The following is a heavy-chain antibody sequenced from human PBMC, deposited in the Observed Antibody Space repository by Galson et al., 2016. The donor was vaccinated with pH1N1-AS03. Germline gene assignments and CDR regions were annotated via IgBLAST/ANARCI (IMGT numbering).Heavy chain of an antibody. J-gene: IGHJ4*02. CDR3: VRDIYGDPLGE. V-gene: IGHV6-1*01. Sequence: CAISGDSVWSDSAAGNWVRHSPSRGLKWRGGTYPRSRWFNVKAESIKSRIIINADTSKNQSSLQLNSVTPEDTAVYYCVRDIYGDPLGEWGQGTLVTVSS. CDR1: GDSVWSDSAA. CDR2: TYPRSRWFN. D-gene: IGHD4-17*01.